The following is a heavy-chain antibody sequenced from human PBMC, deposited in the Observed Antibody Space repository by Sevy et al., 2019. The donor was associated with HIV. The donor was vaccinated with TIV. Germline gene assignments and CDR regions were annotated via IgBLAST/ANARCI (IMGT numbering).Heavy chain of an antibody. CDR2: ISSSGSTI. V-gene: IGHV3-48*03. J-gene: IGHJ3*02. Sequence: GWSLRLSCAASGFTFSSYEMNWVRQAPGKGLEWVSYISSSGSTIYYADSVKGRFTISRDNAKNSLYLQMNSLRAEDTAVYYCARDENLWFGDRDAFDIWGQGTMVTVSS. CDR1: GFTFSSYE. CDR3: ARDENLWFGDRDAFDI. D-gene: IGHD3-10*01.